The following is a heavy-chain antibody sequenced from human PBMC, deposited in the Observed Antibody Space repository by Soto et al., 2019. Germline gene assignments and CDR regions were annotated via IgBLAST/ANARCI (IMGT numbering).Heavy chain of an antibody. CDR3: PRRSGWNYYDGMDG. CDR1: GGTFSSYA. Sequence: QVQLVQSGAEVKKPGSSVKVSCKASGGTFSSYAISWVRQAPGQGLEWMGGFIPILGTADYAQTFQGRVTITADEPTTTAYMALRSLRSEATAVYYFPRRSGWNYYDGMDGRGHETTVSVS. V-gene: IGHV1-69*12. CDR2: FIPILGTA. D-gene: IGHD3-22*01. J-gene: IGHJ6*02.